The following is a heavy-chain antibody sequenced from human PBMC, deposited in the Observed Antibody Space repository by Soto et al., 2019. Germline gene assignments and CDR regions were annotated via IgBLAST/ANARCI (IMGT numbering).Heavy chain of an antibody. Sequence: QVQLQESGPGLVKPSGTLSLTCAVSGGSISSSKWWSWVRQPPGKGLEWIGDIYHSGSTNYNPSRKSRVTISVEKSNNQFSLKLSSVTAADTAVYYCASGSKERITMMWGQGTLVTVSS. CDR1: GGSISSSKW. CDR2: IYHSGST. D-gene: IGHD3-22*01. V-gene: IGHV4-4*02. J-gene: IGHJ4*02. CDR3: ASGSKERITMM.